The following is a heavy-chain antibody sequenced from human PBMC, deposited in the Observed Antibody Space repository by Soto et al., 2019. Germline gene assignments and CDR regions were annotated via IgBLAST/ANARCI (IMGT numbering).Heavy chain of an antibody. Sequence: QVQLQQWGAGMLKPSETLSLTCVVHGGSFSGYYWSWIRQPPGKGLEWIGEITHTSEINYNPSLKSRATMSVDPSRNQISLRLTSATATDTAVYYCARGGGSYARGFDLWGQGTLVTISS. J-gene: IGHJ4*02. CDR2: ITHTSEI. D-gene: IGHD1-26*01. CDR1: GGSFSGYY. V-gene: IGHV4-34*01. CDR3: ARGGGSYARGFDL.